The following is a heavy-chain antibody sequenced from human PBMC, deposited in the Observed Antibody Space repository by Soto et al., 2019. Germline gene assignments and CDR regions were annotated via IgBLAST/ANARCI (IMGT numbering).Heavy chain of an antibody. V-gene: IGHV3-33*01. CDR3: ERGGLVAAVRTKTPPIYYSTGMDV. Sequence: GGSLRLSCAASGFTFSSYGMHWVRQAPGKGLEWVAVIWYDGSNKYYADSVKGRFTISRDNSKNTLYLQMNSLRAEDTAVYYCERGGLVAAVRTKTPPIYYSTGMDVWGQGATVTLAS. J-gene: IGHJ6*02. CDR2: IWYDGSNK. CDR1: GFTFSSYG. D-gene: IGHD6-13*01.